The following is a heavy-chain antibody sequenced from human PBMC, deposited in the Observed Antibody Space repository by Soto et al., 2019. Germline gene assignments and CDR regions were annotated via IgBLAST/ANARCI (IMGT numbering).Heavy chain of an antibody. Sequence: QVQLQESGPGLVKPSETLSLTCTVSGGSISSYYWSWIRQPPGKGLEWIGYIYYSGSTNYNPSRKSRVTISVDTSKHQFSLKLSSVTAADTAVYYCARRISKRYYYMDVWGKGTTVTVSS. CDR2: IYYSGST. CDR3: ARRISKRYYYMDV. J-gene: IGHJ6*03. V-gene: IGHV4-59*08. CDR1: GGSISSYY.